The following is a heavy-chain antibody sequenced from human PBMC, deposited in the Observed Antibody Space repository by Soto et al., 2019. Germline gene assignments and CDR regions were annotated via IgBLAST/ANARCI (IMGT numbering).Heavy chain of an antibody. CDR2: ISSSSSYI. D-gene: IGHD1-20*01. CDR1: AFNFSRYT. Sequence: GGCLRLPLAASAFNFSRYTMNRFGQSPGEGLDWVLSISSSSSYIYYADSVYYADSVKGRFTISRDNAKNSLYLQMNSLRVEDTAVYYCARGPSLTGTYYFDYWGQGTLVTASS. J-gene: IGHJ4*02. V-gene: IGHV3-21*01. CDR3: ARGPSLTGTYYFDY.